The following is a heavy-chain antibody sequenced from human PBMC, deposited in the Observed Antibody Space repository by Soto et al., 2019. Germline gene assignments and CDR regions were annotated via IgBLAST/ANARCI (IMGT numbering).Heavy chain of an antibody. CDR2: LYISGST. CDR3: ARETNDFLTDYDHLNAFDV. D-gene: IGHD3-9*01. V-gene: IGHV4-4*07. Sequence: KASETLSLTCTVSGDSISTYHWSWIRQPAGKGLEWIGRLYISGSTNYNPSLKSRVTMSVDTSKNQFSLRLSSVTAADTAVYYCARETNDFLTDYDHLNAFDVWGQGTMVTVS. CDR1: GDSISTYH. J-gene: IGHJ3*01.